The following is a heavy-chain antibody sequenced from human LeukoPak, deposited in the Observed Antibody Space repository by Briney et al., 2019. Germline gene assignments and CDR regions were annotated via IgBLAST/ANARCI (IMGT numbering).Heavy chain of an antibody. J-gene: IGHJ4*02. CDR1: GFTFSTYS. D-gene: IGHD6-19*01. CDR2: ISSSVYI. Sequence: PGGSLRLSCAASGFTFSTYSMNWVRQAPGKGLEWVSSISSSVYIYYADSVKGRFTISRDNAKNSLYLQMNSLRAEDTAVYYCARVTPQWLVLGGVDYWGQGTLVTVSS. V-gene: IGHV3-21*01. CDR3: ARVTPQWLVLGGVDY.